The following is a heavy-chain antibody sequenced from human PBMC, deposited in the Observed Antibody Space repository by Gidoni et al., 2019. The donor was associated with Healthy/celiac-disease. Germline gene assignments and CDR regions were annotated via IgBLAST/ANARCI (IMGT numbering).Heavy chain of an antibody. V-gene: IGHV4-30-2*01. CDR2: IYHSGST. CDR1: GGSLSSGGYS. CDR3: ARGYYDSSGYPYYFDY. J-gene: IGHJ4*02. D-gene: IGHD3-22*01. Sequence: QLQLQESGSGLVKPSQTLSLTCAVSGGSLSSGGYSWSWIRQPPGKGLEWIGYIYHSGSTYYNPSLKSRVTISVDRSKNQFSLKLSSVTAADTAVYYCARGYYDSSGYPYYFDYWGQGTLVTVSS.